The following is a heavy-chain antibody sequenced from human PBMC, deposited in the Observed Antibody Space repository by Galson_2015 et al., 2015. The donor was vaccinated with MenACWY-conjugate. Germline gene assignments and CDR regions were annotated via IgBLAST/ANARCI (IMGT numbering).Heavy chain of an antibody. Sequence: SLRLSCAASGFSFRSNAMSWVRQAPGKGLEWVSAISASGGSTYYPDSAKGRFTISRDTSKNTLFLEMNSLRGEDTALYYCVKERGSLSHNYYFYFMDVWGKGTTVTVS. J-gene: IGHJ6*03. D-gene: IGHD6-6*01. CDR3: VKERGSLSHNYYFYFMDV. CDR2: ISASGGST. V-gene: IGHV3-23*01. CDR1: GFSFRSNA.